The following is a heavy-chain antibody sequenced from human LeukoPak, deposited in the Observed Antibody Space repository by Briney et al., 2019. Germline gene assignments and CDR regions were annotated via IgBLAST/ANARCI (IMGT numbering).Heavy chain of an antibody. D-gene: IGHD5-24*01. V-gene: IGHV4-30-2*01. Sequence: SETLYLTCAVSGGSISSGGYSWSWIRQPPGKGLEWIGYIYHSGSTYYNPSLKSRVTISVDRSKNQFSLKLSSVTAADTAVYYCARERRDGYNRPYYGMDVWGQGTTVTVSS. CDR2: IYHSGST. CDR3: ARERRDGYNRPYYGMDV. CDR1: GGSISSGGYS. J-gene: IGHJ6*02.